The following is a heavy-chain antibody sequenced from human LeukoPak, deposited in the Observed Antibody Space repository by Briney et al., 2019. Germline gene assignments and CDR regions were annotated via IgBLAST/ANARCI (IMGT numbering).Heavy chain of an antibody. D-gene: IGHD6-13*01. CDR1: GYSFASFW. Sequence: GESLKISCKGSGYSFASFWIGWVRQMPGKGLEWMGIIYPGDSDTRYSPSFQGQVTISADKSISTTYVQWSSLKASDTAMYYCASIVVAAAGRGYYYYGMDVWGQGTTVTVSS. V-gene: IGHV5-51*01. CDR2: IYPGDSDT. CDR3: ASIVVAAAGRGYYYYGMDV. J-gene: IGHJ6*02.